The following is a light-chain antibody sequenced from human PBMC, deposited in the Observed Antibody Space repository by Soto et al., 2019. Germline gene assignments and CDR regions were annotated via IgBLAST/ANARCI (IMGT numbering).Light chain of an antibody. CDR2: GAS. J-gene: IGKJ1*01. CDR1: QSVSSSY. Sequence: EIVLTQSPGTLSLSPGERATLSCRASQSVSSSYLAWYQQTPGQAPRLLIYGASSRATGIPDRFSGSGSETDFTLTISRLEPEDFAAYYCKQYGSSPLTFGKGTKVEIK. CDR3: KQYGSSPLT. V-gene: IGKV3-20*01.